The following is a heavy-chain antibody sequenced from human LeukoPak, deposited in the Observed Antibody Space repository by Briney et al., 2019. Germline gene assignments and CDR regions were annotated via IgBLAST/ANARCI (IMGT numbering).Heavy chain of an antibody. CDR1: GYSFSNYW. D-gene: IGHD5-18*01. CDR3: ARGGSYRYGSSDY. V-gene: IGHV5-51*01. J-gene: IGHJ4*02. Sequence: VESLKISCQGSGYSFSNYWIGWVRQMPGKGLGWMGIIHPGDSGTRYSPSFQGQVTMSVDESITTAYLQWNSLRASDSAIYYCARGGSYRYGSSDYWGQGTLVTVSS. CDR2: IHPGDSGT.